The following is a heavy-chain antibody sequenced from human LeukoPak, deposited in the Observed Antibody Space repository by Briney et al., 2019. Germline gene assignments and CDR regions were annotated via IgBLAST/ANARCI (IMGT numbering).Heavy chain of an antibody. J-gene: IGHJ4*02. V-gene: IGHV1-8*02. Sequence: ASVKVSCKASGYTFTGYYMHWVRQAPGQGLEWMGWMNPNSGNTGYAQKFQGRVTMTRNTSISTAYMELSSLRSEDTAVYYCARGPPLWGGQQLVRGYYFDYWGQGTLVTVSS. CDR3: ARGPPLWGGQQLVRGYYFDY. CDR2: MNPNSGNT. CDR1: GYTFTGYY. D-gene: IGHD6-13*01.